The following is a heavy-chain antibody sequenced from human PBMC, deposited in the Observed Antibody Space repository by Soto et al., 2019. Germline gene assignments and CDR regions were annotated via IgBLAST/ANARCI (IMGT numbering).Heavy chain of an antibody. V-gene: IGHV3-30*03. D-gene: IGHD1-26*01. CDR1: GFTFSSYG. CDR2: ISYDGTNK. J-gene: IGHJ2*01. CDR3: AGGSLNWYFDL. Sequence: GGSLRLSCAASGFTFSSYGMHWVRQAPGKGLEWVAVISYDGTNKYYADSVKGRFTISRDNSKNTLYLQMNSLRAEDTAVYYCAGGSLNWYFDLWGRGTLVTVSS.